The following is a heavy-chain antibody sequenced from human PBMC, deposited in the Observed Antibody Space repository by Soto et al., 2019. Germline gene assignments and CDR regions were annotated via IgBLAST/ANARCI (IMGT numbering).Heavy chain of an antibody. CDR3: ARTPPLARGVTLEIN. D-gene: IGHD3-10*01. CDR2: ISAYNGNT. CDR1: GYTFTSYG. V-gene: IGHV1-18*01. Sequence: ASVKVSCKASGYTFTSYGISWVRQAPGQGLEWMGWISAYNGNTNYAQKLQGRVTMTTDTSTSTAYMELRSLRSDDTAVYYCARTPPLARGVTLEINWGQGTLVTVSS. J-gene: IGHJ4*02.